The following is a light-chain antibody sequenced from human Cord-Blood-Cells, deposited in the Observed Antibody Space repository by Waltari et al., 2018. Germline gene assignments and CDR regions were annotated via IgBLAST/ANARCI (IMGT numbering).Light chain of an antibody. V-gene: IGLV2-14*01. CDR1: SSDVGGYNY. J-gene: IGLJ2*01. CDR3: SSYTSSSTLYVV. Sequence: QSALTQPASVSGSPGQSITTSCTGTSSDVGGYNYVSWSQQHPGKAPTHMIYDVNNRPSGVSNRFSGSKSGNTASLTISGLQAEDEADYYCSSYTSSSTLYVVFGGGTKLTVL. CDR2: DVN.